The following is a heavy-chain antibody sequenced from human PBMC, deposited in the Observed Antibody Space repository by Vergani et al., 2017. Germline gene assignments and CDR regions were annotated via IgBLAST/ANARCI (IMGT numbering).Heavy chain of an antibody. V-gene: IGHV3-23*01. CDR3: ARSRRYCSSTSCPGPFWSGLYYYYYMDV. CDR1: GFTFSSYA. CDR2: ISGSGGST. J-gene: IGHJ6*03. Sequence: EVQLLESGGGLVQPGGSLRLSCAASGFTFSSYAMSWVRQAPGKGLEWVSAISGSGGSTYYADSVKGRFTISRDNSKNTLYLQMGSLRSEDTAVYYCARSRRYCSSTSCPGPFWSGLYYYYYMDVWGKGTTVTVSS. D-gene: IGHD2-2*01.